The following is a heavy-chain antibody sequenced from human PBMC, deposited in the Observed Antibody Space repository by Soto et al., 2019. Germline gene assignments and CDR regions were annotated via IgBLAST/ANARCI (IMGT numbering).Heavy chain of an antibody. V-gene: IGHV3-30*03. CDR2: ISSDGGRK. D-gene: IGHD3-3*01. J-gene: IGHJ5*02. Sequence: PGGSLRLSCAASGFTFSTYAMHWVRQAPGKGLEWVAVISSDGGRKYYANSVKGRFTISRDNTKNTLHLEMNSLRAEDTAVYYCARVRSGYVPLFDPWGQGTLVTVSS. CDR3: ARVRSGYVPLFDP. CDR1: GFTFSTYA.